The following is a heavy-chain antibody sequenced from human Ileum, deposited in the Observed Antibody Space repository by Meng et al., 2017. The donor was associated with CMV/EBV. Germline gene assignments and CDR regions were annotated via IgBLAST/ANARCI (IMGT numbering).Heavy chain of an antibody. CDR3: ARASYYDSSYFDN. D-gene: IGHD3-22*01. CDR2: IHYSGST. J-gene: IGHJ4*02. V-gene: IGHV4-30-4*01. Sequence: GLVKTSHHLSLPFPVSAACTSLTAYYWTWIRQPPGKVLEWIGYIHYSGSTYSNPSLKSRVTISEDTSKNQFSLKLNSVTAADTAVYYCARASYYDSSYFDNWGQGTLVTVSS. CDR1: AACTSLTAYY.